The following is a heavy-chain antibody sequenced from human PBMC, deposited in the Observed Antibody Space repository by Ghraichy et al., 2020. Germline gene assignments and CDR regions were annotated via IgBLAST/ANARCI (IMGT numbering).Heavy chain of an antibody. V-gene: IGHV1-2*06. CDR3: ARTYYYDSSGYYYYAFDI. Sequence: ASVKVSCKASGYTFTGYYMHWVRQAPGQGLEWMGRINPNSGGTNYAQKFQGRVTMTRDTSISTAYMELSRLRSDDTAVYYCARTYYYDSSGYYYYAFDIWGQGTMVTVSS. J-gene: IGHJ3*02. CDR1: GYTFTGYY. D-gene: IGHD3-22*01. CDR2: INPNSGGT.